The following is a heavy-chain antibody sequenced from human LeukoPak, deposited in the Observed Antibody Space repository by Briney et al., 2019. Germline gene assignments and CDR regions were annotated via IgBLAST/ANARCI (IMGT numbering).Heavy chain of an antibody. CDR2: ISGSGATL. CDR1: GLNFSDHY. CDR3: ARALYGSSGYYDY. Sequence: GGSLRLSCAASGLNFSDHYMSWVRQTPGRGLEGVTYISGSGATLHHADSVKGRFTIPRDNAKNSLSLQMNSLRAEDTALYYCARALYGSSGYYDYWGQGILVTVSS. J-gene: IGHJ4*02. D-gene: IGHD3-22*01. V-gene: IGHV3-11*01.